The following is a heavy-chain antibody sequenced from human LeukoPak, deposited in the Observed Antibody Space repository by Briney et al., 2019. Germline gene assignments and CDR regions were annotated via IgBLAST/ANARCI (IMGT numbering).Heavy chain of an antibody. CDR2: ISYDGSNK. D-gene: IGHD3-3*01. V-gene: IGHV3-30*03. CDR1: GFTFSSYR. J-gene: IGHJ4*02. Sequence: PVGSLRLSCAASGFTFSSYRRHWVSQAPGKGLEWGAVISYDGSNKYYADSVKGRFTISRDNSKTTMDLQMNSLRAENTAVYYCATDPSLRFLEWPVGYFDYWGQGPRVTVSA. CDR3: ATDPSLRFLEWPVGYFDY.